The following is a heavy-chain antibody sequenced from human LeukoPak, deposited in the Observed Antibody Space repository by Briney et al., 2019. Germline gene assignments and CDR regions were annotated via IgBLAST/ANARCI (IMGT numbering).Heavy chain of an antibody. CDR1: GFTFSSYW. V-gene: IGHV3-7*01. CDR3: ARAPRGFWSGYSPYYFDY. D-gene: IGHD3-3*01. J-gene: IGHJ4*02. CDR2: IKHDGSEK. Sequence: GGSLRLSCAASGFTFSSYWMSWVRQAPGKGLEWVANIKHDGSEKYYVDSVKGRFTISRDNAKNSLYLQMNSLRAEDTAVYYCARAPRGFWSGYSPYYFDYWGQGTLVTVSS.